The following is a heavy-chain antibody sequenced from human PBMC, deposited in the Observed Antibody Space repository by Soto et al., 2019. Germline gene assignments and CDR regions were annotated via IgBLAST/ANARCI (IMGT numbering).Heavy chain of an antibody. J-gene: IGHJ6*02. Sequence: SETLSLTCTVSGGSISSYYWSWIRQPPGKGLEWIGYIYYSGSTNYNPSLKSRVTISVDTSKNQFSLKLSSVTAADTAVYYCARSLGYCSSTSCQYYYYYGMDVWRQGTTVTVSS. V-gene: IGHV4-59*01. CDR3: ARSLGYCSSTSCQYYYYYGMDV. CDR2: IYYSGST. D-gene: IGHD2-2*01. CDR1: GGSISSYY.